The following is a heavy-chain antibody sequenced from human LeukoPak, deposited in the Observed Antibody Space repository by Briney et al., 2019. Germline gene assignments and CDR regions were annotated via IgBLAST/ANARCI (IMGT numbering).Heavy chain of an antibody. CDR2: INPNSGGT. D-gene: IGHD6-13*01. CDR3: ARDGIAAAGQSDY. CDR1: GYTFTGYY. Sequence: ASVTVSCKASGYTFTGYYMHWVRQAPGQGLEWIGWINPNSGGTNYAQKFQGRVTMTRDTSISTAYMELSRLRSDDTAVYYCARDGIAAAGQSDYWGQGTLVTVSS. V-gene: IGHV1-2*02. J-gene: IGHJ4*02.